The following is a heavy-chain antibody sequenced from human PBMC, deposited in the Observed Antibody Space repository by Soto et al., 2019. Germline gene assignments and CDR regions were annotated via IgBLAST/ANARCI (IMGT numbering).Heavy chain of an antibody. D-gene: IGHD3-10*01. CDR3: ARAGSYRFDY. CDR2: INPDGRSI. Sequence: GGSLRLSCAASGFTFSRYWMHWVRQAPGKGLAWVSRINPDGRSISDADSVKGRFTISRDNAKNTLYLQMNSLTTEDTAVYYCARAGSYRFDYWGHGTLVTVS. V-gene: IGHV3-74*01. J-gene: IGHJ4*01. CDR1: GFTFSRYW.